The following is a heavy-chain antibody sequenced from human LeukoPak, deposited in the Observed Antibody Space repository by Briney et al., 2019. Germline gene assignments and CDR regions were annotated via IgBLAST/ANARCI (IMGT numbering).Heavy chain of an antibody. CDR3: ANVVGATTYAFDI. V-gene: IGHV3-30*18. CDR1: GFTFSSYG. D-gene: IGHD1-26*01. Sequence: GRSLRLSCAASGFTFSSYGMHWVRQAPGKGLEWVAVISYDGSNKYYADSVKGRFTISRDNSKNTLYLQMNSLRAEDTAVYYCANVVGATTYAFDIWGQGTMVTVSS. CDR2: ISYDGSNK. J-gene: IGHJ3*02.